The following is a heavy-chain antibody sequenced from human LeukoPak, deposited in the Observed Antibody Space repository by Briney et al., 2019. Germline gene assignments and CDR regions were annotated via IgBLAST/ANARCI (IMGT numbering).Heavy chain of an antibody. Sequence: SETLSLTCTVSGGSISSYYWSWIRQPPGKGLEWIGYIYYSGSTNYNPSLKSRVTISVDTSKNQFSLKLSSVTAADTAVYYCARRSHSPSGSPYWGPGTQVTVSS. CDR2: IYYSGST. V-gene: IGHV4-59*08. J-gene: IGHJ4*02. CDR3: ARRSHSPSGSPY. CDR1: GGSISSYY. D-gene: IGHD3-10*01.